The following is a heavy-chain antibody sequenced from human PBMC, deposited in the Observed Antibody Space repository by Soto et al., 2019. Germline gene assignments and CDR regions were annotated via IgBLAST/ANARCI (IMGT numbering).Heavy chain of an antibody. J-gene: IGHJ6*02. D-gene: IGHD3-10*01. CDR3: ARATMVRGVHYYGMDV. Sequence: SETLSLTCAVSGGSISSSNGWSWFRQPPGKGLEWIGEIYHSGSTNYNPSLKSRVTISVDKSKNQFSLKLSSVTAADTAVYYCARATMVRGVHYYGMDVWGQGTTVTVSS. CDR2: IYHSGST. CDR1: GGSISSSNG. V-gene: IGHV4-4*02.